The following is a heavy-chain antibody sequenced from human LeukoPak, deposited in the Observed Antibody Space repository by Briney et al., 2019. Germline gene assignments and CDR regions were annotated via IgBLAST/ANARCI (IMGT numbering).Heavy chain of an antibody. CDR2: ISYDGSNI. CDR1: GFTFSSYA. Sequence: GGSLRLSCAASGFTFSSYAMHWVRQAPGKGLEWVAVISYDGSNIYYADSVKGRFTISRDNAKNTLYLQMNSLRSEDTAVYYCGRGNIVSTKTEVDYWGQGTLVTVSS. D-gene: IGHD5/OR15-5a*01. J-gene: IGHJ4*02. CDR3: GRGNIVSTKTEVDY. V-gene: IGHV3-30*04.